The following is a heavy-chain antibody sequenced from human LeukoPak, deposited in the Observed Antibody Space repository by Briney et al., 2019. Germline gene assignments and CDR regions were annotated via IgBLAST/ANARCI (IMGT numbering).Heavy chain of an antibody. CDR3: ARESEFCGSTTCYRPEDY. CDR1: GFSFTTYW. J-gene: IGHJ4*02. CDR2: INTDGSSR. D-gene: IGHD2-2*01. Sequence: GGSLRLSCGASGFSFTTYWMHWVRQAPRKGLVWVSRINTDGSSRTYADSVKGRFTISRDNANNTLYVQMNSLRAEDTAVYYCARESEFCGSTTCYRPEDYWGQGTLVTVSS. V-gene: IGHV3-74*01.